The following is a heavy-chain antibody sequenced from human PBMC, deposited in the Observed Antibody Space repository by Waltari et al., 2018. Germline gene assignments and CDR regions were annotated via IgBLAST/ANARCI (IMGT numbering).Heavy chain of an antibody. CDR3: ARDRGWGWLDP. V-gene: IGHV3-7*01. CDR1: GFPFSSQW. Sequence: EVQLVESGGGLVQPGGSLRLSCAASGFPFSSQWLNWVHQAPGKGLEWVALINQDGSGTYYVDSLKGRFTISRDNAKNSLYLQMNSLRVEDTAIYYCARDRGWGWLDPWGQGTLVTVSS. D-gene: IGHD3-10*01. CDR2: INQDGSGT. J-gene: IGHJ5*02.